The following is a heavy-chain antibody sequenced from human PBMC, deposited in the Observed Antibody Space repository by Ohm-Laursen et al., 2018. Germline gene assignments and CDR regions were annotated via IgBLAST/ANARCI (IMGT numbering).Heavy chain of an antibody. CDR1: GGSISSYY. CDR2: IYTTGIT. J-gene: IGHJ4*02. CDR3: ARGGGDSGFPN. Sequence: TLSLTCSVSGGSISSYYWSWTRQSPGKGLEWIGRIYTTGITKYNPSLRSRVTMSLDTSKNQLSLNLNSVTAADTAVYYCARGGGDSGFPNWGQGTLVTVSS. D-gene: IGHD4-23*01. V-gene: IGHV4-4*07.